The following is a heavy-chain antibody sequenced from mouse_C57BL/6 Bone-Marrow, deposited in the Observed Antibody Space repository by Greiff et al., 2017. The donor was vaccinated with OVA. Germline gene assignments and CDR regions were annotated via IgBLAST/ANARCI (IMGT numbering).Heavy chain of an antibody. CDR1: GFTFTDYY. CDR3: ARYRDYYEYGVGFAY. Sequence: DVKLVESGGGLVQPGGSLSLSCAASGFTFTDYYMSWVRQPPGKALEWFGFIRNKANGYTTEYSASVKGRFTISRDNSPSILYLQMNALRAEDSATYDCARYRDYYEYGVGFAYWGQGTLVTVSA. J-gene: IGHJ3*01. D-gene: IGHD2-4*01. V-gene: IGHV7-3*01. CDR2: IRNKANGYTT.